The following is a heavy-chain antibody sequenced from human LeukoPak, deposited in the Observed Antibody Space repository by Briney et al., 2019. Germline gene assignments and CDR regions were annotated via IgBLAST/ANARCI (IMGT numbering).Heavy chain of an antibody. D-gene: IGHD6-13*01. CDR3: VGWQLILFDF. CDR2: ISGSGGST. V-gene: IGHV3-23*01. J-gene: IGHJ4*02. CDR1: GFTVNTFA. Sequence: GGSLRLSCASSGFTVNTFAVTWVRQAPGKGLEWVSGISGSGGSTYYADSVKGRFTMSRDNSKNTLFLQMDSLRAEDTAVYHRVGWQLILFDFWGQGTLVTVSS.